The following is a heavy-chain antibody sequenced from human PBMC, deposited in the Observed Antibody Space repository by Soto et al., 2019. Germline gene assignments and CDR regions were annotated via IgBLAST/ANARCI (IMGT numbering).Heavy chain of an antibody. CDR2: IYYSGST. Sequence: QLQLQESGPGLVKPSETLSLTCTVSGGSISSSSYYWGWIRQPPGKGLEWIGSIYYSGSTYYNPSLKSRVTISVDTSKNQFSLKLSSVTAADTAVYYCASGWSGSYWVGRWDLGDYWGQGTLVTVSS. CDR1: GGSISSSSYY. V-gene: IGHV4-39*01. J-gene: IGHJ4*02. CDR3: ASGWSGSYWVGRWDLGDY. D-gene: IGHD1-26*01.